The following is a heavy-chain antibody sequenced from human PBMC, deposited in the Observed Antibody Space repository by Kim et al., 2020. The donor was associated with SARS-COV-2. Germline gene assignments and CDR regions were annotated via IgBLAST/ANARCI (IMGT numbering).Heavy chain of an antibody. D-gene: IGHD2-21*02. CDR2: IIPIFGTA. CDR1: GGTFSSYA. CDR3: AICGGDCYSLVNYYYYGMDV. J-gene: IGHJ6*02. Sequence: SVKVSCKASGGTFSSYAISWVRQAPGQGLEWMGGIIPIFGTANYAQKFQGRVTITADESTSTAYMELSSLRSEDTAVYYCAICGGDCYSLVNYYYYGMDVWGQGTTVTVSS. V-gene: IGHV1-69*13.